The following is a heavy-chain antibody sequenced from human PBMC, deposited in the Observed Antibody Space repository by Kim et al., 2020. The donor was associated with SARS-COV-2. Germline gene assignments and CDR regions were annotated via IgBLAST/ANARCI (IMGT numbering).Heavy chain of an antibody. CDR3: ASLDSALVPGAVPTLPH. D-gene: IGHD3-9*01. CDR1: GFTFSRSW. CDR2: IKNDGNEK. Sequence: GGSLRLSCAASGFTSGFTFSRSWMSWVRQAPGKGLEWVAAIKNDGNEKHYAESVNGRFTISRDNAQNSLYLQMNNLRAEDTALYYCASLDSALVPGAVPTLPHWGQGTMVTVSS. J-gene: IGHJ1*01. V-gene: IGHV3-7*03.